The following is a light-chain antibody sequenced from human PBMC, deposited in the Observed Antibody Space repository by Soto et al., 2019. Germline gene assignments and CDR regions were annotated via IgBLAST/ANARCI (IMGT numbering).Light chain of an antibody. CDR1: QSITSSY. CDR2: GAS. Sequence: EVVLTQSPDSLSLSPGERATLSCRASQSITSSYLAWYRQKPGQAPRLLIYGASYRATGIPDRVSGSGSGTDFTLTIRRLEPEDFAVYYCQHYDTSSWTFGQGTKVDIK. V-gene: IGKV3-20*01. J-gene: IGKJ1*01. CDR3: QHYDTSSWT.